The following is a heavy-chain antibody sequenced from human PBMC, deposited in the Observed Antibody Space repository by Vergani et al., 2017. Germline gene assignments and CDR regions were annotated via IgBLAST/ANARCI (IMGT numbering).Heavy chain of an antibody. CDR3: ASAYSSSWYGSGDDY. Sequence: QVQLVQSGAEVKKPGASVKVSCKASGYTFTGYYMHWVRQAPGQGLEWMGWINPNSGGTNYAQKFQGRVTMTRDTSISTAYMALSRLSSDDTAVYYCASAYSSSWYGSGDDYWGQGTLVTVSS. CDR2: INPNSGGT. D-gene: IGHD6-13*01. J-gene: IGHJ4*02. V-gene: IGHV1-2*02. CDR1: GYTFTGYY.